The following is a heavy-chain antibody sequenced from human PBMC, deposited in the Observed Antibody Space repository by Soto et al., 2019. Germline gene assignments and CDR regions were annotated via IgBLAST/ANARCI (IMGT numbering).Heavy chain of an antibody. CDR3: ATGGYYDFWSGYKEFDY. CDR1: GGSISSGGYY. Sequence: QVQLQESGPGLVKPSQTLSLTCTVSGGSISSGGYYWSWIRQHPGKGLEWIGYIYYSGSTYYNPSLKSRVTISVDTSKNQFSLKLSSMTAADTAVYYCATGGYYDFWSGYKEFDYWGQGTLVTVSS. D-gene: IGHD3-3*01. CDR2: IYYSGST. J-gene: IGHJ4*02. V-gene: IGHV4-31*03.